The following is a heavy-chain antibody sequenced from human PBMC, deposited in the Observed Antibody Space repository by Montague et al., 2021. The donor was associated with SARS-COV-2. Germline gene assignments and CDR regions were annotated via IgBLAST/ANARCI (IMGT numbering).Heavy chain of an antibody. CDR3: ARDGGWSSSSWFDY. CDR2: IYYSDTT. D-gene: IGHD6-13*01. CDR1: GGSISSAGYY. Sequence: TLSLTCTVSGGSISSAGYYWSWIRQHPGKGLEWIGYIYYSDTTYYNPSLKSRVAISVDTPKNQFSLKLSSVTAADTAVYYCARDGGWSSSSWFDYWGQGTLVTVSS. V-gene: IGHV4-31*03. J-gene: IGHJ4*02.